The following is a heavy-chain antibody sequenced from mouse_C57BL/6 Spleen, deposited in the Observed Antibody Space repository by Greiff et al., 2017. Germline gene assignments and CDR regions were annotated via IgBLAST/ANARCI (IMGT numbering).Heavy chain of an antibody. CDR3: ARDRYYGNYQYYFDY. D-gene: IGHD2-1*01. CDR2: ISDGGSYT. CDR1: GFTFSSYA. J-gene: IGHJ2*01. V-gene: IGHV5-4*01. Sequence: EVMLVESGGGLVKPGGSLKLSCAASGFTFSSYAMSWVRQTPEKRLEWVATISDGGSYTYYPDNVKGRFPISRDNAKNNLYLQMSHLKSEDTAMYYCARDRYYGNYQYYFDYWGQGTTLTVSS.